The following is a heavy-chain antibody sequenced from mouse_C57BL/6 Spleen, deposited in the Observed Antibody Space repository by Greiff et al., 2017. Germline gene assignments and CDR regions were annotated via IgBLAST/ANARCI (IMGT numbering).Heavy chain of an antibody. CDR1: GFNIKDYY. V-gene: IGHV14-1*01. D-gene: IGHD2-1*01. J-gene: IGHJ3*01. Sequence: VQLQQSGAELVRPGASVKLSCTASGFNIKDYYMHWVKQRPEQGLEWIGRIDPEDGDTEYAPKFQGKATMTADTSSNTAYLQLSSLTSEDTAVYYCTGIYYGNLAWFAYWGQGTLVTVSA. CDR3: TGIYYGNLAWFAY. CDR2: IDPEDGDT.